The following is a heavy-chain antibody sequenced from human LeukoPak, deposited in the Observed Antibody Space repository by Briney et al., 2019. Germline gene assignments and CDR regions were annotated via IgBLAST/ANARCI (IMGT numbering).Heavy chain of an antibody. CDR3: ARVCSGGSCWGYYFDY. CDR1: GYTFTGYY. V-gene: IGHV1-18*04. CDR2: ISAYNGNT. D-gene: IGHD2-15*01. J-gene: IGHJ4*02. Sequence: ASVKVSCKASGYTFTGYYMHWVRQAPGQGLEWMGWISAYNGNTNYAQKLQGRVTMTTDTSTSTAYMELRSLRSDDTAVYYCARVCSGGSCWGYYFDYWGQGTLVTVSS.